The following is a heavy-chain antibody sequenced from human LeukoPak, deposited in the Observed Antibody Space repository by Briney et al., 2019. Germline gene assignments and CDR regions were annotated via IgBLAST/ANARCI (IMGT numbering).Heavy chain of an antibody. J-gene: IGHJ6*02. CDR1: GYTFTSYD. CDR3: ARVFRVRGVAYYYYYGMDV. Sequence: ASVKVSCKASGYTFTSYDINWVRQATGQGLGWMGWMNPNSGNTGYAQKFQGRVTMTRNTSISTAYMELSSLRSEDTAVYYCARVFRVRGVAYYYYYGMDVWGQGTTVTVSS. V-gene: IGHV1-8*01. CDR2: MNPNSGNT. D-gene: IGHD3-10*01.